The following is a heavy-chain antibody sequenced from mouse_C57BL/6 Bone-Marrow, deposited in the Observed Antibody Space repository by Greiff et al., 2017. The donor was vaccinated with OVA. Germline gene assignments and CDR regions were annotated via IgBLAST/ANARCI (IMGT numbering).Heavy chain of an antibody. CDR2: IDPSDSYT. D-gene: IGHD1-2*01. J-gene: IGHJ2*01. CDR1: GYTFTSYW. Sequence: QVHVKQPGAELVMPGASVKLSCKASGYTFTSYWMHWVKQRPGQGLEWIGEIDPSDSYTNYNQKFKGKSTLTVDKSSSTAYMQLSSLTSEDSAVYYCARSGITTAYFDYWGQGTTLTVSS. CDR3: ARSGITTAYFDY. V-gene: IGHV1-69*01.